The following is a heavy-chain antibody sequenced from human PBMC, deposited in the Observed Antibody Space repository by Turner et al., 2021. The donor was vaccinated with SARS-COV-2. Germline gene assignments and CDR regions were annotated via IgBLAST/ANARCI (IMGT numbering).Heavy chain of an antibody. J-gene: IGHJ4*02. Sequence: EVQLVESGGSLVKPGGSMRLSCAASGFPFSSYSMNWVRNAPGKELECVSSISTSSRYIYYADSAKSRFTIPRDNAKNSLYLKINSLRAEDTAVYYCAKSPGTQEWGQGTLVTVSS. CDR1: GFPFSSYS. CDR3: AKSPGTQE. V-gene: IGHV3-21*01. D-gene: IGHD3-10*01. CDR2: ISTSSRYI.